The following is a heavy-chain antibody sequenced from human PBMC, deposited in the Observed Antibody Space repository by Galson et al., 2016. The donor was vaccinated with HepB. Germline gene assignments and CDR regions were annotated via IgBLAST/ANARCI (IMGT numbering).Heavy chain of an antibody. CDR2: ISYDGSYE. V-gene: IGHV3-30*18. CDR1: GFTFSKSG. Sequence: SLRLSCAVSGFTFSKSGMHWVRQAPGKGLEWVAVISYDGSYEYYADSVRGRFTISRDNSMNTVYLQMNSLRLEDTAVYYCAKRLPVSGTMGASWFDPWGQGTPVTVSS. D-gene: IGHD6-19*01. CDR3: AKRLPVSGTMGASWFDP. J-gene: IGHJ5*02.